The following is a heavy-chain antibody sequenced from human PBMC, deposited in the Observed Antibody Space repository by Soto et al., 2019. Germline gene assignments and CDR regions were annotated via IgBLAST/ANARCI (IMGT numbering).Heavy chain of an antibody. CDR3: AHSPWGAAPDY. V-gene: IGHV2-5*01. CDR1: GFSVSARGVG. CDR2: IYWNDDK. J-gene: IGHJ4*02. D-gene: IGHD3-16*01. Sequence: QITLKESGPTLVKPTQTLTLTCTVSGFSVSARGVGVGWIRQPPGKALEWIGIIYWNDDKRYSPSLKSRLTITKETSKNQVVLTMTNMDPVDTATYYCAHSPWGAAPDYWGQGTLVTVSS.